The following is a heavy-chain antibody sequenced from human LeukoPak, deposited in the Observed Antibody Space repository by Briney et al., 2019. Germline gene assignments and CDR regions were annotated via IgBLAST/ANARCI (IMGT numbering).Heavy chain of an antibody. CDR1: GGTFSSYA. V-gene: IGHV1-69*05. J-gene: IGHJ3*02. Sequence: GASVKVSCKASGGTFSSYAISWVRQAPGQGREWMGGIFPIFWTANYAQKFQGRVTSTTAESTSTASMALSSLRSDDTAVYSCAGASGEMGDTHAFDIWGQGTMVTVSS. D-gene: IGHD1-26*01. CDR3: AGASGEMGDTHAFDI. CDR2: IFPIFWTA.